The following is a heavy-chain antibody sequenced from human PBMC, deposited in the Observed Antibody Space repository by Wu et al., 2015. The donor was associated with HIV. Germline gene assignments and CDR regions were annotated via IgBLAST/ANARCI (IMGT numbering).Heavy chain of an antibody. Sequence: QVQLVQSGAEVKKPGSSVKVSCKASGGTFSSYAISWVRQAPGQGLEWMGRIIPIFGTANYAQKFQGRVTITADESTSTAYMELSSLRSEDTAVYYCARTPMRFGEFNDAFDIWGQGTMVTVSS. CDR1: GGTFSSYA. V-gene: IGHV1-69*13. CDR3: ARTPMRFGEFNDAFDI. CDR2: IIPIFGTA. J-gene: IGHJ3*02. D-gene: IGHD3-10*01.